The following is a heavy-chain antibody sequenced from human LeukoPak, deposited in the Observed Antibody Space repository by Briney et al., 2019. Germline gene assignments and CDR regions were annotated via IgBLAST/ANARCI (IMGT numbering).Heavy chain of an antibody. CDR3: ASWGSGAFDI. J-gene: IGHJ3*02. Sequence: NPSETLSLTCAVYGGSFSGYYWSWLRQPPGKGLEWIGEINHSGSTNSHPSLKSRVTISVDTSKNQFSLKLSSVTAADTAVYYCASWGSGAFDIWGQGTMVTVSS. CDR2: INHSGST. CDR1: GGSFSGYY. D-gene: IGHD7-27*01. V-gene: IGHV4-34*01.